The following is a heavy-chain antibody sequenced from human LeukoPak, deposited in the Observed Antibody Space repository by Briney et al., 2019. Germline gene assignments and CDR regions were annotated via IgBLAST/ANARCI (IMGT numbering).Heavy chain of an antibody. CDR2: IYYSGST. Sequence: PSETLSLTCTVSGGSISSYYWSWIRQPPGKGLEWIGYIYYSGSTNYNPSLKSRVTISVDTSKNQFSLKLSSVTAADTAVYYCASSNYDSSGYYFSAVPEYFQHWGQGTLVTVSS. V-gene: IGHV4-59*01. CDR3: ASSNYDSSGYYFSAVPEYFQH. D-gene: IGHD3-22*01. J-gene: IGHJ1*01. CDR1: GGSISSYY.